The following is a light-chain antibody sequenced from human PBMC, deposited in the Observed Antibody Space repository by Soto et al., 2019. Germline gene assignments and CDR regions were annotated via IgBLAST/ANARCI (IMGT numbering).Light chain of an antibody. Sequence: QSALTQPASVSGSPGQSITISCTGASSDVGSYNLVSWYQQHPGKAPKLMIYEVTKRPSRVSNRFSGSKSGNTASLTISGVQAEDEADYYCCSYAGSRTFVLFGGGTKLTVL. V-gene: IGLV2-23*02. CDR3: CSYAGSRTFVL. J-gene: IGLJ2*01. CDR1: SSDVGSYNL. CDR2: EVT.